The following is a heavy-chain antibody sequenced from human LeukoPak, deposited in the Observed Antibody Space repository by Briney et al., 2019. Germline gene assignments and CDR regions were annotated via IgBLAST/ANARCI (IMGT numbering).Heavy chain of an antibody. Sequence: ASVKVSCKASGYTFTGYYMHWVRQAPGQGLEWMGRINPNSGGTNYAQKFQGRVTMTRDTSISTAYMELRSLRSDDTAVYYCARDRVAAAGDAFDIWGQGTMVTVSS. CDR1: GYTFTGYY. CDR2: INPNSGGT. J-gene: IGHJ3*02. D-gene: IGHD6-13*01. CDR3: ARDRVAAAGDAFDI. V-gene: IGHV1-2*06.